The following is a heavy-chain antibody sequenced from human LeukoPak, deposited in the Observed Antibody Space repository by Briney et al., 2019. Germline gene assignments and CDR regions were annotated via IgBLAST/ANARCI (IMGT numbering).Heavy chain of an antibody. CDR3: ASRITMVRGALDAFDI. CDR1: GGSISSGGYY. Sequence: PSQTLSLTCTVSGGSISSGGYYWSWIRQPPGKGLEWIGYIYHSGSTYYNPSLKSRVTISVDRSKNQFSLKLSSVTAADTAVYYCASRITMVRGALDAFDIWGQGTMVTVSS. J-gene: IGHJ3*02. V-gene: IGHV4-30-2*01. D-gene: IGHD3-10*01. CDR2: IYHSGST.